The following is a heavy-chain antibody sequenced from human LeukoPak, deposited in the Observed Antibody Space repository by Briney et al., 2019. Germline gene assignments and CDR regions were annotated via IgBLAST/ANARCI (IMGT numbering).Heavy chain of an antibody. V-gene: IGHV3-33*06. CDR3: AKSGRKYSSGWYDDY. CDR1: GFTFSSYG. J-gene: IGHJ4*02. D-gene: IGHD6-19*01. Sequence: GGSLRLSCAASGFTFSSYGMHWVRQAPGKGLEWVAVIWYDGSNKYYADSAKGRFTISRDNSKNTLYLQMNSLRAEDTAVYYCAKSGRKYSSGWYDDYWGQGTLVTVSS. CDR2: IWYDGSNK.